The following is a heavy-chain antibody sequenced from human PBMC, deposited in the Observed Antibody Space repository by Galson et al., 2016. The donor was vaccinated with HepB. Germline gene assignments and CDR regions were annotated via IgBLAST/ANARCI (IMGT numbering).Heavy chain of an antibody. CDR1: GFSLSKYD. CDR2: IGTAGDT. Sequence: SLRLSCAASGFSLSKYDMHWVRQETGKGLEWVSGIGTAGDTYYRGSVKGRFTISREDAKNSFYLQMNSLRAGDTAIYYCARAPRYYQYYGMDVWGQGTTVTVSS. CDR3: ARAPRYYQYYGMDV. V-gene: IGHV3-13*01. J-gene: IGHJ6*02. D-gene: IGHD2-21*01.